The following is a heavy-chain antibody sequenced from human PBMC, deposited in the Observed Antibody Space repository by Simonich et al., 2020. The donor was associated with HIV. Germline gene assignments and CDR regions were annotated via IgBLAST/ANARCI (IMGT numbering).Heavy chain of an antibody. V-gene: IGHV1-18*01. CDR2: SSADNGST. CDR3: ARDPREGHFDY. D-gene: IGHD1-26*01. J-gene: IGHJ4*02. CDR1: GYTFTSYG. Sequence: QVQLVQSGAEVKKPGASVKVSCKASGYTFTSYGISWVRQAPGQGLEWMGWSSADNGSTNYAQKLRGRVTMTTDTSTSTAYMELRSLRSDDTAVYSCARDPREGHFDYWGQGTLVTVSS.